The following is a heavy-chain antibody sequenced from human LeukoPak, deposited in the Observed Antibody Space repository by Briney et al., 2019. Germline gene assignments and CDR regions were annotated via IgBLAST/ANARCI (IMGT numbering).Heavy chain of an antibody. D-gene: IGHD2-2*01. Sequence: PSETLSLTCTVSGGSISSDYWSWIRQPPGKGLEWIGYIYYSGSTNYNPSLKSRVTISVDTSKNQFSLELSSVTAADTAAYYCAKQAYCSGTSCSPFDYWGQGTLVTVSS. CDR1: GGSISSDY. CDR2: IYYSGST. V-gene: IGHV4-59*08. J-gene: IGHJ4*02. CDR3: AKQAYCSGTSCSPFDY.